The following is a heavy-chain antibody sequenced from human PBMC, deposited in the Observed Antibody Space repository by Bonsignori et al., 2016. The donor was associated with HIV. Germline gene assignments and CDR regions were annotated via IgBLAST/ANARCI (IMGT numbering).Heavy chain of an antibody. CDR2: IYSSGSI. CDR3: ARARGLYYGSGSTLYY. Sequence: QVQLQESGPGLVKPSQTLSLTCSVSGDSISSGSDHWSWIRQPAGKGLEWIGRIYSSGSINYNPSLKSRVTISLDTSKNQFTLNLNSVTVADTAVYYCARARGLYYGSGSTLYYWGRGNAGHRLL. J-gene: IGHJ4*02. CDR1: GDSISSGSDH. D-gene: IGHD3-10*01. V-gene: IGHV4-61*02.